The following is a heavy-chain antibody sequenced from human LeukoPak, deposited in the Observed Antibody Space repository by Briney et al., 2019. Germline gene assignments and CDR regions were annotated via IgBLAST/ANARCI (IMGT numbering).Heavy chain of an antibody. V-gene: IGHV3-23*01. D-gene: IGHD5-24*01. CDR2: ISGGGGNT. J-gene: IGHJ4*02. CDR1: GFNFNSYG. Sequence: GGSLRLSCVASGFNFNSYGMTWVRQAPGKGLEWVSSISGGGGNTYYADSVKGRFTISRDNAKNSLYLQMNSLRDEDTAVYYCARARSPDYWGQGTLVTVSS. CDR3: ARARSPDY.